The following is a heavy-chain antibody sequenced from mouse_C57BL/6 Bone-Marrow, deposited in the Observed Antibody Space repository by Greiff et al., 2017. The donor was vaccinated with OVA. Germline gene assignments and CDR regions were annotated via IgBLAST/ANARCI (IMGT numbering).Heavy chain of an antibody. CDR3: ARGRSSAMDY. CDR1: GYTFPSYG. J-gene: IGHJ4*01. D-gene: IGHD1-1*01. Sequence: VQRVESGAELARPGASVKLSCKASGYTFPSYGISWVKQRTGQGLEWIGEIYPRSGNTYYNEKFKGKATLTADKSSSTAYMELRSLTSEDSAVYFWARGRSSAMDYWGQGTSVTGAS. CDR2: IYPRSGNT. V-gene: IGHV1-81*01.